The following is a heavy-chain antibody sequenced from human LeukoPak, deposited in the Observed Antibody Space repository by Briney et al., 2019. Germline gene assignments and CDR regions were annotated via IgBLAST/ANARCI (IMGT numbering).Heavy chain of an antibody. CDR1: GFTFTTHA. D-gene: IGHD6-19*01. CDR3: AKQRAGSAWFTLDF. Sequence: AGGSLRLSGVASGFTFTTHAMSWVRQAPGKGLEWVSAFSGSITKTYYANSVKGRFTISRDNSKNTLYLQMSSLRAEDTALYYCAKQRAGSAWFTLDFWGPGTLVTVSS. V-gene: IGHV3-23*01. CDR2: FSGSITKT. J-gene: IGHJ4*02.